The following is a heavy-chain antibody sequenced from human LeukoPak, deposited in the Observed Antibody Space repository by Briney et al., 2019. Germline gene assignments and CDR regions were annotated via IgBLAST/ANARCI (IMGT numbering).Heavy chain of an antibody. CDR2: SHYSGTT. D-gene: IGHD5-12*01. Sequence: SETLSLTCTVSGGSISSSSSYWGWIRQPPGKGLEWIGSSHYSGTTHYNPSLKSRVTISVDTSKSQFSLKLSSVTAADTAVYYCARHRSGYDFDYWGQGTLVTVSS. CDR3: ARHRSGYDFDY. J-gene: IGHJ4*02. V-gene: IGHV4-39*01. CDR1: GGSISSSSSY.